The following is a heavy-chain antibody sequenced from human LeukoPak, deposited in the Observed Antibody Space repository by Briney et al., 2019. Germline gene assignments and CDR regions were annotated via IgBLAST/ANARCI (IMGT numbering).Heavy chain of an antibody. CDR3: ATDPSYGDYVDY. D-gene: IGHD4-17*01. Sequence: GGSLRLSCAASAFTFSSYWMSWVRQAPGKGLEWVANIKQDGSEKYYVDSVKGRFTISRDNAKNSLYLQMNSLRAEDTAVYYCATDPSYGDYVDYWGQGTLVTVSS. V-gene: IGHV3-7*04. CDR1: AFTFSSYW. J-gene: IGHJ4*02. CDR2: IKQDGSEK.